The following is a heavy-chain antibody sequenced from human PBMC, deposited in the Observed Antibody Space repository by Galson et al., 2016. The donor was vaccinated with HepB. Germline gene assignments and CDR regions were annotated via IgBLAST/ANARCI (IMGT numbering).Heavy chain of an antibody. CDR3: ARSPGVQLWSEGYFEN. D-gene: IGHD1-1*01. CDR2: IFHTGST. V-gene: IGHV4-4*02. Sequence: ETLSLTCAVSGGSISSSHWWTWVRQPPGKGLEWIGEIFHTGSTNYDPFLKRRVTISADKSKNQFSLNLRSVTAPDTAVYYCARSPGVQLWSEGYFENWGQGTLVTVSS. CDR1: GGSISSSHW. J-gene: IGHJ4*02.